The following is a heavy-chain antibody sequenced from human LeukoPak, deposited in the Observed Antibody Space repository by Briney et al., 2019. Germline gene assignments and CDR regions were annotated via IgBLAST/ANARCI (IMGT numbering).Heavy chain of an antibody. CDR2: ISGSGGST. D-gene: IGHD3-3*01. J-gene: IGHJ3*02. CDR1: GFTFSSYA. CDR3: AKDHYDFWSGYYVRAFDI. V-gene: IGHV3-23*01. Sequence: GGSQRLSCAASGFTFSSYAMSWVRQAPGKGLEWVSGISGSGGSTCYADSVKGRFTISRDNSKNTLYLQMNSLRAEDTAVYYCAKDHYDFWSGYYVRAFDIWGQGTMVTVSS.